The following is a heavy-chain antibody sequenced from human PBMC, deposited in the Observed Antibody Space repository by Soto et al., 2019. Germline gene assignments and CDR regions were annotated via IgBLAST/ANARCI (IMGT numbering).Heavy chain of an antibody. J-gene: IGHJ6*02. CDR2: INWNGGST. Sequence: EVQLVESGGGVVRPGGSLRLSCAASGFTFDDYGMSWVRQAPGKGLEWVSGINWNGGSTGYADSVKGRFTISRDNAKNSLYLQMNSLRAEDTALYYCARVRGYSGYDYRGIMDVWGQGTTVTVSS. D-gene: IGHD5-12*01. CDR1: GFTFDDYG. V-gene: IGHV3-20*04. CDR3: ARVRGYSGYDYRGIMDV.